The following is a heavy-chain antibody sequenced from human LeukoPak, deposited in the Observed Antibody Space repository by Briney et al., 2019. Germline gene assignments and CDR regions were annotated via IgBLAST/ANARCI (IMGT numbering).Heavy chain of an antibody. Sequence: GGSLRLSCAASGFTFDDYSMHWVRQAPGKGLEWVSLISWDGSSTKYVDSVKGRSTISRDNSKNSPYLQMNSLRTEDAALYYCAKETGRQQFPYDYSFDYWGQGTLVTVSS. J-gene: IGHJ4*02. CDR2: ISWDGSST. CDR1: GFTFDDYS. D-gene: IGHD6-13*01. CDR3: AKETGRQQFPYDYSFDY. V-gene: IGHV3-43*01.